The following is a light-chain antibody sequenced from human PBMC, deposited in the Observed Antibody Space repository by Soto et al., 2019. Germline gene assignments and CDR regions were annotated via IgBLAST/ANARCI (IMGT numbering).Light chain of an antibody. CDR2: GAS. CDR3: QQYNNWPWT. CDR1: QSISDT. V-gene: IGKV3-15*01. Sequence: EIVMTQSPATLSVSPGGRATLSCRASQSISDTLAWYQQKPVQAPRLLIHGASTRATGFPARFSGSGSGTDLTLTISSLRSEDFAVYYCQQYNNWPWTFGQGTKVEIK. J-gene: IGKJ1*01.